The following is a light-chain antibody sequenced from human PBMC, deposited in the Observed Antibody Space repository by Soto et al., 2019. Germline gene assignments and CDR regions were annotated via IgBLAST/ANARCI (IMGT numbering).Light chain of an antibody. CDR1: SSDVGTYNL. CDR3: CSYAGSDTFL. J-gene: IGLJ3*02. CDR2: EVN. V-gene: IGLV2-23*02. Sequence: QSVLTQPASVSGAPGQSITISCTGTSSDVGTYNLVSWHQRHPGKAPKLLIYEVNKRSSGVSNRFSGSKSANTASLTISGLQAEDEADYYCCSYAGSDTFLFGGGTKLTVL.